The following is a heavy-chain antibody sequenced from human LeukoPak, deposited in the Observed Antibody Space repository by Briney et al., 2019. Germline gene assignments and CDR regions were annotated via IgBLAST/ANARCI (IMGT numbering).Heavy chain of an antibody. CDR2: IYSGGST. CDR3: ARDYYDSSGYYYGFFDY. CDR1: GFTVSSNY. Sequence: PGGSLRLSCAASGFTVSSNYMSWVRQAPGKGLEWVSVIYSGGSTYYADSVKGRFTISRYNSKNTLYLQMNSLRAEDTAVYYCARDYYDSSGYYYGFFDYWGQGTLVTVSS. J-gene: IGHJ4*02. D-gene: IGHD3-22*01. V-gene: IGHV3-53*01.